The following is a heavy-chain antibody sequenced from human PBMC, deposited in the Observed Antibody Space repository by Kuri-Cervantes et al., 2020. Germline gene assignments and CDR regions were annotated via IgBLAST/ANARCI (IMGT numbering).Heavy chain of an antibody. CDR1: GFTFSNAW. J-gene: IGHJ4*02. D-gene: IGHD1-14*01. CDR2: ISGSGGST. Sequence: GGSLRLSCAASGFTFSNAWMSWVRQAPGKGLEWVSGISGSGGSTYYADSVKGWFTISRDNSKNTLYLQMNSLRAEDTAVYYCAKGSPLDYWGQGTLVTVSS. V-gene: IGHV3-23*01. CDR3: AKGSPLDY.